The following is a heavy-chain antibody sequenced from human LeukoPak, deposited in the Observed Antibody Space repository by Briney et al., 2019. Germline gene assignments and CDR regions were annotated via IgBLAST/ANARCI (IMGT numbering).Heavy chain of an antibody. D-gene: IGHD6-19*01. CDR3: ARDIAVAGAFDI. CDR1: GFTFSSFG. Sequence: GGSLRLSCAASGFTFSSFGMHWVRQAPGKGLEWVSFISSSRSYINYADSVKGRFTISRDNAKNSLYLQMNSLRAEGTALYYCARDIAVAGAFDIWGQGTMVTVSS. V-gene: IGHV3-21*04. J-gene: IGHJ3*02. CDR2: ISSSRSYI.